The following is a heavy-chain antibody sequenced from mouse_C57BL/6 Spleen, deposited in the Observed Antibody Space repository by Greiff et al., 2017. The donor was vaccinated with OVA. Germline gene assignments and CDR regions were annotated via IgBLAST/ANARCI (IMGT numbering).Heavy chain of an antibody. D-gene: IGHD1-1*01. Sequence: EVQLQQSGAELVKPGASVKLSCTASGFNINDYYMHWVKQRTEQGLEWIGRIDPEDGGTNYAPKFQGKATITADTSSNTAYLQLSSLTSEDTAVYYCARRTTVVEDDCDDWGQGTTLTVSS. CDR2: IDPEDGGT. CDR1: GFNINDYY. V-gene: IGHV14-2*01. J-gene: IGHJ2*01. CDR3: ARRTTVVEDDCDD.